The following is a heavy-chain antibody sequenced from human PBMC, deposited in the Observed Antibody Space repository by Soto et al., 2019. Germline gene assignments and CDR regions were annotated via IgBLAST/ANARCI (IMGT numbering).Heavy chain of an antibody. J-gene: IGHJ4*02. CDR3: AKARRPKDIVGVVAATS. V-gene: IGHV3-23*01. CDR2: ISGSGGST. CDR1: GFTFSSYA. D-gene: IGHD2-15*01. Sequence: EVQLLESGGGLVQPGGSLRLSCAAFGFTFSSYAMSWVRQAPGKGLEWVSAISGSGGSTYYADSAKGRFTISRDNSKNTLYLQMTSLRAEDTAVYYCAKARRPKDIVGVVAATSWGQGTLVTVSS.